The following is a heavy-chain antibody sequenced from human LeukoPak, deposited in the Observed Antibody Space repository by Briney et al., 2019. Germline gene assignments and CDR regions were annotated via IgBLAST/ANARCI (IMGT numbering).Heavy chain of an antibody. CDR2: INPSGGST. CDR3: ARDYRDYVWGSYRPKYYFDY. D-gene: IGHD3-16*02. V-gene: IGHV1-46*01. CDR1: GYTFTSYY. Sequence: ASVKVSCKASGYTFTSYYMHWVRQAPGQGLEWMGIINPSGGSTSYAQKFQGRVTMTRDTSTSTVYVELSSLRSEDTAVYYCARDYRDYVWGSYRPKYYFDYWGQGTLVTVSS. J-gene: IGHJ4*02.